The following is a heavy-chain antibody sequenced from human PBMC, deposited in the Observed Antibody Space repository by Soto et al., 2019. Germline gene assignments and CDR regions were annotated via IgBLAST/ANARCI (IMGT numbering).Heavy chain of an antibody. D-gene: IGHD4-17*01. CDR3: GRGLYGDYDYYYMDV. Sequence: EVQLVESGGGLVKPGGSLRLSCAASGFTFSSYSMNWVRQAPGKGLEWVSSISSSSSYIYYADSVKGRFTISRDNAKNSLYLQMNRRRAEDTAVYYGGRGLYGDYDYYYMDVWGKGTTVTVSS. CDR2: ISSSSSYI. J-gene: IGHJ6*03. CDR1: GFTFSSYS. V-gene: IGHV3-21*01.